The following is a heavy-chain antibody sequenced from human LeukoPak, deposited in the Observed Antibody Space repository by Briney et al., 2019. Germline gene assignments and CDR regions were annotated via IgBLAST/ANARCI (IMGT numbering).Heavy chain of an antibody. CDR1: GFTFSNYW. Sequence: GGSLRLSCAASGFTFSNYWMHWVRHAPGKGLVWVSRINEGGSVTDYADSVKGRFTVSRDNAKNTLYLEMNSLRAEDTAVYYCSRDLRGRDDYWGQGTLVSVSS. V-gene: IGHV3-74*01. CDR3: SRDLRGRDDY. CDR2: INEGGSVT. J-gene: IGHJ4*02. D-gene: IGHD5-24*01.